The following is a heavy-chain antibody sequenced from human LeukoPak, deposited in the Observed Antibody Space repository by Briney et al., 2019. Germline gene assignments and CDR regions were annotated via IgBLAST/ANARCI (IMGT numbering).Heavy chain of an antibody. CDR2: IYPGDSDT. V-gene: IGHV5-51*01. CDR3: ARHDCMTTVDY. Sequence: GESLKISCKGSGYRFTSYWIGWVRQMPGKGLEWMGIIYPGDSDTRYSPAFQGQVTISDDRSINTAYLQWSSLKASDSAMYYCARHDCMTTVDYWGQGTLVTVSS. CDR1: GYRFTSYW. J-gene: IGHJ4*02. D-gene: IGHD2-21*01.